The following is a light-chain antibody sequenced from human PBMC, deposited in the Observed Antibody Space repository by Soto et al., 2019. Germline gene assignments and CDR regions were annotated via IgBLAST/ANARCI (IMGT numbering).Light chain of an antibody. CDR1: SSDVGAYNY. J-gene: IGLJ1*01. V-gene: IGLV2-14*01. CDR3: SSYTPSRIYV. Sequence: QSVLTQPASVSGSPGQSITISCTGTSSDVGAYNYVSWYQQHPGKAPKLMIYDVSNRPSGVSSRFSGSKSGNTASLTFSGFQAEEGTDYNCSSYTPSRIYVFVTGTKVTVL. CDR2: DVS.